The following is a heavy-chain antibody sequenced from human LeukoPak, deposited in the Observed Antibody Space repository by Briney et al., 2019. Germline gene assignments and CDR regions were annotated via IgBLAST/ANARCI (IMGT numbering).Heavy chain of an antibody. D-gene: IGHD3-10*01. CDR3: ARGNRPYGEHEAFDI. Sequence: SETLSLTCAVYDESFSGYYCSWIRQPPRKGLEWIGEIDHSGSTNYNPSLQSRVTISVDTSKNQFSLKVSSVSAAATAVYYCARGNRPYGEHEAFDIWGHGTTVTVSP. J-gene: IGHJ3*02. CDR2: IDHSGST. CDR1: DESFSGYY. V-gene: IGHV4-34*01.